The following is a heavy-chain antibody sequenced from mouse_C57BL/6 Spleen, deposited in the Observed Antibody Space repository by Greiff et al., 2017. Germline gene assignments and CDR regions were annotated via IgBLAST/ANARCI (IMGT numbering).Heavy chain of an antibody. J-gene: IGHJ4*01. V-gene: IGHV1-81*01. CDR2: IYPRSGNT. D-gene: IGHD2-5*01. CDR1: GYTFTSYG. Sequence: VQLQQSGAELARPGASVKLSCKASGYTFTSYGISWVKQRTGQGLEWIGEIYPRSGNTYYNEKFKGKATLTADKSSSTAYMELRSLTSEDSAVYFCARRGYSNYVRAMDYWGQGTSVTVSS. CDR3: ARRGYSNYVRAMDY.